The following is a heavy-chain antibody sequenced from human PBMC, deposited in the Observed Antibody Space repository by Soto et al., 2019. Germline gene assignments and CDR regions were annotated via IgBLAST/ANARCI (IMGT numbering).Heavy chain of an antibody. J-gene: IGHJ4*02. CDR3: ARTTYCTNGVCYTEYDY. CDR1: GGSISSSSYY. Sequence: SETLSLTCTVSGGSISSSSYYWGWIRQPPGKGLEWIGSIYYSGSTYYNPSLKSRVTISVDTSKNQFSLKLSSVTAADTVVYYCARTTYCTNGVCYTEYDYWGQGTLVTVSS. D-gene: IGHD2-8*01. V-gene: IGHV4-39*01. CDR2: IYYSGST.